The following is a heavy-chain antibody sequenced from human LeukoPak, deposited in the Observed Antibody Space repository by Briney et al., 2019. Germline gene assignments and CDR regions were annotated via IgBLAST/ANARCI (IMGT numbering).Heavy chain of an antibody. V-gene: IGHV3-64*01. CDR2: ISGNADST. D-gene: IGHD1-26*01. J-gene: IGHJ4*02. Sequence: GGSLRLSCSASGFTFSRYSMDWVRQAPGKGPEYVSGISGNADSTFYARSVKGRFTISRDNFENTLYLQMDSLRPEDMGLFYCARRVTYSGDYDYWGQGTLVTVSA. CDR1: GFTFSRYS. CDR3: ARRVTYSGDYDY.